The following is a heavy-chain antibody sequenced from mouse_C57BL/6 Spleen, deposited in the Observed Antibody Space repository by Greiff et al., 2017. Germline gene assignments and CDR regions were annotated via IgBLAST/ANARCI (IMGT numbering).Heavy chain of an antibody. CDR1: GFTFSDYG. CDR3: ASYGSSPSYAMDY. V-gene: IGHV5-17*01. CDR2: ISSGSSTI. Sequence: EVMLVESGGGLVKPGGSLKLSCAASGFTFSDYGMHWVRQAPEKGLEWVAYISSGSSTIYYADTVKGRFTISRDNAKNTLFLQMTSLRSEDTAMYYCASYGSSPSYAMDYWGQGTSVTVSS. J-gene: IGHJ4*01. D-gene: IGHD1-1*01.